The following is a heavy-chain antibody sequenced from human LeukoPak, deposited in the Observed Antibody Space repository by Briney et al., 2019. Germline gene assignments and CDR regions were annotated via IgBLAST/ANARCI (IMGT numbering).Heavy chain of an antibody. CDR1: GSSISSYY. CDR3: ARDGGSGWFDY. CDR2: IDGSGNT. J-gene: IGHJ4*02. V-gene: IGHV4-4*07. Sequence: SETLSLTCTVSGSSISSYYWSWIRQPAGKGLEWIGRIDGSGNTNYNSSLKSRISVSVDTSKNQVSLKLSYVTAADTAVYYCARDGGSGWFDYWGQGTLVTVSS. D-gene: IGHD6-19*01.